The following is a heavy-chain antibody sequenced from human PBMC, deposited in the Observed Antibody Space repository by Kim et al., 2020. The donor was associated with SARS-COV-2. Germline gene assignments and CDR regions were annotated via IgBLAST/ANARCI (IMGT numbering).Heavy chain of an antibody. CDR2: INHSGST. CDR3: ARGRRIVGATYFDY. CDR1: GGSFSGYY. V-gene: IGHV4-34*01. D-gene: IGHD1-26*01. Sequence: SETLSLTCAVYGGSFSGYYWSWIRQPPGKGLEWIGEINHSGSTNYNPSLKSRVTISVDTSKNQFSLKLSSVTAADTAVYYCARGRRIVGATYFDYWGQGT. J-gene: IGHJ4*02.